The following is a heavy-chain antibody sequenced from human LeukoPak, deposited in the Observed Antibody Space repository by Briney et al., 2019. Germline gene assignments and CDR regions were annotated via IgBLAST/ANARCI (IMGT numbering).Heavy chain of an antibody. CDR2: IYSGGST. J-gene: IGHJ6*02. CDR1: GFTFSSYS. Sequence: GGSLRLSCAASGFTFSSYSMNWVRQAPGKGLEWVSVIYSGGSTYYADSVKGRFTISRDNSKNTLYLQMNSLRAEDTAVYYCARSSRDGYCSGGSCYHGMDVWGQGTTVTVSS. V-gene: IGHV3-53*01. CDR3: ARSSRDGYCSGGSCYHGMDV. D-gene: IGHD2-15*01.